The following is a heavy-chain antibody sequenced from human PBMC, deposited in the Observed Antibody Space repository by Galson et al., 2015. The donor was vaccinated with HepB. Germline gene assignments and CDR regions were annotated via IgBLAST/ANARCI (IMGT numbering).Heavy chain of an antibody. Sequence: SVKVSCKASGGTFSSYAISWVRQAPGQGLEWMGGIIPIFGTANYAQKFQGRVTITADESTSTAYMELSSLRSEDTAAYYCARERFKYDFWSGRSPAWFDPWGQGTLVTVSS. CDR2: IIPIFGTA. J-gene: IGHJ5*02. D-gene: IGHD3-3*01. CDR1: GGTFSSYA. CDR3: ARERFKYDFWSGRSPAWFDP. V-gene: IGHV1-69*13.